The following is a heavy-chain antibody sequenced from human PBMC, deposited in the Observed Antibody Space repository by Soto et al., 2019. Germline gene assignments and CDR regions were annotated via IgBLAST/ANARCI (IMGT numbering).Heavy chain of an antibody. V-gene: IGHV4-4*02. Sequence: QVQLQESGPGLVEPSGTLSLTCAVSGDSISSSHWWSWLRQSPGKGLEWIGEIFHSGATKYNPSLDSRVTMSVDKSNNQLSLKLRSVTAADTAVYYCARQLERGDLPEGFEYWGQGTLATVSS. D-gene: IGHD1-1*01. J-gene: IGHJ4*02. CDR1: GDSISSSHW. CDR2: IFHSGAT. CDR3: ARQLERGDLPEGFEY.